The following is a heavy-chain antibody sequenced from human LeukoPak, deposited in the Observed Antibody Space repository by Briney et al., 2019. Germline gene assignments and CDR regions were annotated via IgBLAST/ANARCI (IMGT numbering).Heavy chain of an antibody. CDR3: AREEDYGSGLFFDY. J-gene: IGHJ4*02. CDR1: GGSISSGSYY. CDR2: IYTSGST. Sequence: SETLSLTCTVSGGSISSGSYYWSWIRQPAGKGLEWIGRIYTSGSTNYNPSLKSRVTISVDTSKNQFSLKLSSVTAADTAVYYCAREEDYGSGLFFDYWGQGTLVTVSS. V-gene: IGHV4-61*02. D-gene: IGHD3-10*01.